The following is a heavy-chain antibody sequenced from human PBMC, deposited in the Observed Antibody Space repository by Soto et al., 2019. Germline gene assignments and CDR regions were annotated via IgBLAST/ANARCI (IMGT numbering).Heavy chain of an antibody. CDR2: IYHSGST. J-gene: IGHJ4*01. CDR3: ASLFDY. Sequence: SETLSLTCTFSSCSIISNTNWWSWVRQPPGKGLEWIGEIYHSGSTNYNPSLKSRVTISVDKSKNQFSLKLSSVTAADTAVYYCASLFDYWGHGALVTVSS. CDR1: SCSIISNTNW. V-gene: IGHV4-4*02.